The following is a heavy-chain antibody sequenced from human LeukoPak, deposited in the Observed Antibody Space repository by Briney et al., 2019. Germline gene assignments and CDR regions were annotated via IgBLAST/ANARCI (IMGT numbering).Heavy chain of an antibody. CDR2: IHSGGST. CDR3: ARGSSQIIAAAGRTNFDY. J-gene: IGHJ4*02. CDR1: GFTVSSNY. D-gene: IGHD6-13*01. Sequence: GGSLRLSCAASGFTVSSNYMSWVRQAPGKGLEWVSVIHSGGSTYYADSVKGRFTISRDNSKDTLYLQMNSLRAGDTAVYYCARGSSQIIAAAGRTNFDYWGQGTLVTVSS. V-gene: IGHV3-53*01.